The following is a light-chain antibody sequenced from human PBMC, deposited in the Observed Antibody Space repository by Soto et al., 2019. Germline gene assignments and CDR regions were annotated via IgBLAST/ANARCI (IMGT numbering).Light chain of an antibody. CDR3: QQYGSSPWT. CDR2: GAS. V-gene: IGKV3-20*01. CDR1: QSVSSSY. J-gene: IGKJ1*01. Sequence: EIVLTQSPCTLSLSPGERATLSCRASQSVSSSYLSWYQQKPGQTPRLLIYGASSRATGIPDRFSGSGSGTDFTLIISILEAEDFAVYYCQQYGSSPWTFGQGTKVDI.